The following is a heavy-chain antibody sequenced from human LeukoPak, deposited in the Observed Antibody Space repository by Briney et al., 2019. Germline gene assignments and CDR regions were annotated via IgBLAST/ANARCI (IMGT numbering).Heavy chain of an antibody. CDR3: ARGGYCSGGSCYSSFDY. J-gene: IGHJ4*02. CDR1: GYTFTSYD. D-gene: IGHD2-15*01. V-gene: IGHV1-8*01. CDR2: MNPNSGNT. Sequence: ASVKDSCKASGYTFTSYDINWVRRATGQGSEWMGWMNPNSGNTGFAQKLQGRVTMTRNTSVSTAYMELSSLRSEDTAVYYCARGGYCSGGSCYSSFDYWGQGTLVTVSS.